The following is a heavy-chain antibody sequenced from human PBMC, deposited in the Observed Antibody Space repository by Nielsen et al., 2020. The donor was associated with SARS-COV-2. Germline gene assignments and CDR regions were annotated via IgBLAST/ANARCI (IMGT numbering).Heavy chain of an antibody. J-gene: IGHJ4*02. CDR1: GYRFSVYY. V-gene: IGHV1-2*06. Sequence: ASVQASCKAPGYRFSVYYMHGVRQDPRQGLEWMGRINPNSGGPNYAQKFQGRVTMTWDTSISTAYMELSGLESDDKAVFYCAGSGSGWYNFDSWGQGTLVTVSS. D-gene: IGHD6-19*01. CDR2: INPNSGGP. CDR3: AGSGSGWYNFDS.